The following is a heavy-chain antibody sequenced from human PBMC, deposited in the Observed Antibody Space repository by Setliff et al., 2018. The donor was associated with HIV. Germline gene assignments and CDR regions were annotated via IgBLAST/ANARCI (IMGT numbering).Heavy chain of an antibody. V-gene: IGHV3-23*01. J-gene: IGHJ4*02. CDR1: GFTFSTYA. Sequence: GGSLRLSCAASGFTFSTYAMGWVRQAPGKGLEWVSVISGSGGSTYVADSVKGRFTISRDNSKNTLYLQMDSLRAEDTAVYYCTKNLYSSRWSPLDYWGQGTLVTVSS. D-gene: IGHD6-13*01. CDR3: TKNLYSSRWSPLDY. CDR2: ISGSGGST.